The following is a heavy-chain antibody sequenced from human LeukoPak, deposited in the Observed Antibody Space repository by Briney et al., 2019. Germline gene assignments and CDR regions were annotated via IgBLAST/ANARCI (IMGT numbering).Heavy chain of an antibody. CDR1: GFAFATYC. CDR3: ARGQGGIAASPEDY. J-gene: IGHJ4*02. Sequence: GGSLRLSCVLSGFAFATYCMHWVRQPPAKGRQWLAFLRYDGSNELYADSVKGRFTISRDNPKSMLFLQTNSLRVEDTAVYYCARGQGGIAASPEDYWGQGTLVTVSS. D-gene: IGHD6-13*01. V-gene: IGHV3-30*02. CDR2: LRYDGSNE.